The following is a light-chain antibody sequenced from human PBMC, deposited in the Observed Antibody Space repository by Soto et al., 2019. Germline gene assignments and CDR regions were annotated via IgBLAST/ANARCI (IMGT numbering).Light chain of an antibody. J-gene: IGLJ1*01. V-gene: IGLV2-11*01. CDR3: ASSAGYFYA. CDR2: DVT. CDR1: SSDVGAYNY. Sequence: QSVLTQPPSVSGSPGQSVTISCTGTSSDVGAYNYVAWYQQHPGKAPKIMIYDVTKRPSGVPDRFSGSKSGNTASLTISGLQAEDEADYYCASSAGYFYAFGTGTKVTVL.